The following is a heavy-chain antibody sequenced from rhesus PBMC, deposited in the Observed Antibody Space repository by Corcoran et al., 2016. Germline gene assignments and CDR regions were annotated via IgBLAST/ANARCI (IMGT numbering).Heavy chain of an antibody. CDR3: ARDSAGGGGFDF. V-gene: IGHV4-160*01. J-gene: IGHJ4*01. CDR2: MYGSTWST. D-gene: IGHD1-1*01. Sequence: QVQLQESGPGLVKPSETLSLTCAVSGDSFSSYWWGWIRQPPGKGLEWFGSMYGSTWSTEYNPSLKSRANISRDTSKNQFSLKVRSVTAADTAEYYCARDSAGGGGFDFWGQGVLVTVSS. CDR1: GDSFSSYW.